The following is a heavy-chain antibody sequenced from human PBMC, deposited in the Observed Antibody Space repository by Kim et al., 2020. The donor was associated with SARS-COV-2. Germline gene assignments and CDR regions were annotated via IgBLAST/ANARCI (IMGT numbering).Heavy chain of an antibody. J-gene: IGHJ4*02. V-gene: IGHV3-30*18. CDR1: GFTFSSYP. CDR3: AKDKTPLAAAYYFDY. CDR2: ISNDGRDK. D-gene: IGHD6-13*01. Sequence: GGSLRLSCAVSGFTFSSYPMHWVRQAPGKGLEWVAVISNDGRDKHYTDSVKGRSTIYRDNSKNTVWLQMSSLRSDNTAMYYCAKDKTPLAAAYYFDYWGQGTLLPVTS.